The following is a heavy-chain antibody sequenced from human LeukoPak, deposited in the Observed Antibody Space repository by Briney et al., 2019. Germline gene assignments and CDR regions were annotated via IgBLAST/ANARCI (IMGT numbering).Heavy chain of an antibody. CDR1: GFTFSSYA. CDR2: ISYDGSNK. D-gene: IGHD7-27*01. Sequence: GGSLRLSCAASGFTFSSYAMHWVRQAPGKGLEWVAVISYDGSNKYYADSVKGRFTISRDNSKNTLYLQMNSLRAEDTAVYYCARAPLLTGDTIDYWGQGTLVTVSS. CDR3: ARAPLLTGDTIDY. J-gene: IGHJ4*02. V-gene: IGHV3-30-3*01.